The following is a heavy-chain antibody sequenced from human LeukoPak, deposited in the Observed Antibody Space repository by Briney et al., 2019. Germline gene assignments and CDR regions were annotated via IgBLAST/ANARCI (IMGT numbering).Heavy chain of an antibody. CDR1: GYTFTTYF. Sequence: VASVKVSCKASGYTFTTYFIHWVRQAPGQGLEWMGIINPSNGNTKNAQTVQGRVTMTRDTSTSTVFMELSSLRSEDTAVYYCARTYSYDSYQFDYWGQGTLVTVSS. V-gene: IGHV1-46*01. J-gene: IGHJ4*02. CDR3: ARTYSYDSYQFDY. CDR2: INPSNGNT. D-gene: IGHD5-12*01.